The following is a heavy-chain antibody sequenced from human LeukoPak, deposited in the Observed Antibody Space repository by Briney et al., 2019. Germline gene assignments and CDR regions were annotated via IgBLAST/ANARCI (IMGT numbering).Heavy chain of an antibody. CDR3: ARSRARTKLRYSTDDFDY. J-gene: IGHJ4*02. D-gene: IGHD3-9*01. Sequence: GASVKVSCKASGYTFTSYDINWVRQATGQGLEWMGWMNPNSGNTGYAQKFQGRVTITRNTSISTAYMELSSLRSEDTAVYYCARSRARTKLRYSTDDFDYWGQGTLVTVSS. V-gene: IGHV1-8*03. CDR2: MNPNSGNT. CDR1: GYTFTSYD.